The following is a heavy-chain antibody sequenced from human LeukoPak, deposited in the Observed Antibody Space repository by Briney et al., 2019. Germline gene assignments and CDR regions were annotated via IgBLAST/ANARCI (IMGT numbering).Heavy chain of an antibody. CDR3: TRTGMFADS. CDR2: TYYRSKWYN. Sequence: SQTLSLTCAISGDSVSSNSAAWNWIRQSPSRGLEWRGRTYYRSKWYNDYAVSVKSRITINPDTSRNQFSLQLESVTPDDTAMYYCTRTGMFADSWGQGTLVTVSS. D-gene: IGHD3-10*02. J-gene: IGHJ4*02. V-gene: IGHV6-1*01. CDR1: GDSVSSNSAA.